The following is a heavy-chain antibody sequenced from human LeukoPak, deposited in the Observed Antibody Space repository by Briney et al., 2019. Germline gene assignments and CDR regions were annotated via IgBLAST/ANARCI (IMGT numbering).Heavy chain of an antibody. V-gene: IGHV4-4*08. D-gene: IGHD6-19*01. Sequence: SETLSLTCXVSGGSISGXXXXXXXQPXXXXLEXXGXVYNXDYTKYNXXXKGRVXISLDXXKNQFSLKLTSVTAADTAVYYCARNLGSGGSYLFDSWGQGTLVTVSS. J-gene: IGHJ4*02. CDR1: GGSISGXX. CDR3: ARNLGSGGSYLFDS. CDR2: VYNXDYT.